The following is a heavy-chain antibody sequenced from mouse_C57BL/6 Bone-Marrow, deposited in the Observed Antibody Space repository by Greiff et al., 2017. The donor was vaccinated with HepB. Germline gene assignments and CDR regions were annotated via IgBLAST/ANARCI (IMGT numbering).Heavy chain of an antibody. CDR1: GFNIKDDY. CDR3: QFLGSSPYYFDY. J-gene: IGHJ2*01. Sequence: VQLQQSGAELVRPGASVKLSCTASGFNIKDDYMHWVKQRPEQGLEWIGWIDPENGDTEYASKFQGKATITADTSSNTAYLQLSSLTSEDTAFYYCQFLGSSPYYFDYWGQGTTLTVSS. V-gene: IGHV14-4*01. CDR2: IDPENGDT. D-gene: IGHD1-1*01.